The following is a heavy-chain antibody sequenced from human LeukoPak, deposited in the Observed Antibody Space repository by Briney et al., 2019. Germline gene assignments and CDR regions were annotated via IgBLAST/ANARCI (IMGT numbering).Heavy chain of an antibody. J-gene: IGHJ4*02. V-gene: IGHV3-7*01. D-gene: IGHD3-22*01. CDR2: IKQDGSEK. CDR1: GFTFSSYW. Sequence: GGSLRLSCAASGFTFSSYWMSWVRQAPGKGLEWVANIKQDGSEKYYVDSVKGRITISRDNAKNSLYLQMNSLRAEDTAVYYCARAGSKYYYDSSGYPLYYFDYWGQGTLVTVSS. CDR3: ARAGSKYYYDSSGYPLYYFDY.